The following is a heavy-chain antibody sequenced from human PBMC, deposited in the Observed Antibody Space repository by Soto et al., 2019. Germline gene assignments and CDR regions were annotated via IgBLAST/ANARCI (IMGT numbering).Heavy chain of an antibody. CDR3: ARPERPYDILTGYDY. Sequence: ASVNVSCKSSGYTFTSYCISWVRQAPGQGLEWMGWISAYNGNTNYAQKLQGRVTMTTDTSTSTAYMELRSLRSDDTAVYYCARPERPYDILTGYDYWGQGTLVTVSS. D-gene: IGHD3-9*01. CDR2: ISAYNGNT. CDR1: GYTFTSYC. V-gene: IGHV1-18*01. J-gene: IGHJ4*02.